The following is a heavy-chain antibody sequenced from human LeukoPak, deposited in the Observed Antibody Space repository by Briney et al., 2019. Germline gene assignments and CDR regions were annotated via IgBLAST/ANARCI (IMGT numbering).Heavy chain of an antibody. J-gene: IGHJ5*02. Sequence: TGGSLRLSCAASGFTFSSYSMNWVRQAPGKGLEWVSSISSSSSYIYYADSVKGRFTISRDNAKNSLYLQMNSLTAEDTAVYYCARDYSSGYYYHWGQGTLVTVSS. CDR1: GFTFSSYS. D-gene: IGHD3-22*01. CDR2: ISSSSSYI. CDR3: ARDYSSGYYYH. V-gene: IGHV3-21*01.